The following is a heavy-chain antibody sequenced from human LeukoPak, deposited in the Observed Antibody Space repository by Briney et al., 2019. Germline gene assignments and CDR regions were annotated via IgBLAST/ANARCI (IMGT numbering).Heavy chain of an antibody. CDR1: GFTFTTYS. Sequence: GGSLRLSCEASGFTFTTYSMTWVRQAPGKGLEWVSIISSGSSAIFSADALKGRFTISRDDAKNSLYLQMNSLRAEDTAVYYCAKTPATYYYYYYYMDVWGKGTTVTISS. D-gene: IGHD3-10*01. J-gene: IGHJ6*03. CDR2: ISSGSSAI. CDR3: AKTPATYYYYYYYMDV. V-gene: IGHV3-21*01.